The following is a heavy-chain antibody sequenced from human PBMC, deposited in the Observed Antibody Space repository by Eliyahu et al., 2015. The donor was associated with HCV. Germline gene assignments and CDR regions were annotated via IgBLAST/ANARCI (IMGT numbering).Heavy chain of an antibody. J-gene: IGHJ3*02. CDR2: INPNTGGA. Sequence: QVQLVQSEAEVKKPGASVKVSCKPSGYTFTDYYLHWVRQAPGQGLEWVGWINPNTGGATYAQKFKGRVTLTTDTSISAAFLELTGLTSDDTAIFYCARDTDAFDIWGQGTMVTVSS. V-gene: IGHV1-2*02. CDR1: GYTFTDYY. CDR3: ARDTDAFDI.